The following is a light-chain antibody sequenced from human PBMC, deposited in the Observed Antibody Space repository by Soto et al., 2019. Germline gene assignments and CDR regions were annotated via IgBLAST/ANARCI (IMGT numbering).Light chain of an antibody. J-gene: IGLJ2*01. CDR3: CAYAGSSLVV. CDR1: SSDDGGYNY. Sequence: QSALTQPRSVSGSPGQSVTISCTGTSSDDGGYNYVSWYQQQPGNAPKLMIYDVSKRPSGVPDRFSGSKSGNTASLTISGLQAEDEADYYCCAYAGSSLVVFGGGTKLTVL. CDR2: DVS. V-gene: IGLV2-11*01.